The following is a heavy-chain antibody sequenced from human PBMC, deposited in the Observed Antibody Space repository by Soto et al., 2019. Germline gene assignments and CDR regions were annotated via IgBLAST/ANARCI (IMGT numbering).Heavy chain of an antibody. CDR3: AAYYCSSTSCYGLGWFDP. CDR1: GFTFSDYY. J-gene: IGHJ5*02. CDR2: ISSSSSYT. D-gene: IGHD2-2*01. V-gene: IGHV3-11*06. Sequence: VQLVESGGGLVKPGGSLRLSCAASGFTFSDYYMSWIRQAPGKGLEWVSYISSSSSYTNYADSVKGRFTISRDNAKNSLYLQMNSLRAEDTAVYYCAAYYCSSTSCYGLGWFDPWGQGTLVTVSS.